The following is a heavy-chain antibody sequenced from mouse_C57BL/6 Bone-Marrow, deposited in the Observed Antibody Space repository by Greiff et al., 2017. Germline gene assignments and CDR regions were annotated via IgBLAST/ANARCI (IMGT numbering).Heavy chain of an antibody. J-gene: IGHJ3*01. CDR1: GYTFTSYW. CDR2: ISPGSGST. D-gene: IGHD4-1*01. Sequence: QVQLQQPGAELVKPGASVKMSCKASGYTFTSYWITWVKQRPGQGLEWIGDISPGSGSTNYNEKFKSKATLTVDTSSSTAYMQLSSLTSEDSAVYYCARENGSANWDIWFAYWGQGTLFTVSA. CDR3: ARENGSANWDIWFAY. V-gene: IGHV1-55*01.